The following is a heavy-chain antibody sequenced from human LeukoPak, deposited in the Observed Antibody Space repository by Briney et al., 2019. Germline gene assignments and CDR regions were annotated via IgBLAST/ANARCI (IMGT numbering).Heavy chain of an antibody. D-gene: IGHD6-6*01. CDR2: IYYSGST. CDR3: ARLGEKIAAPPGY. CDR1: GGSISSSSYY. Sequence: PSETLSLTCTVSGGSISSSSYYWGWIRQPPGMGLEYIGNIYYSGSTCYNPSLKSRVTISVDTSKNQFSLKLSAVTAADTAVYYCARLGEKIAAPPGYWGQGTLVTVSS. J-gene: IGHJ4*02. V-gene: IGHV4-39*01.